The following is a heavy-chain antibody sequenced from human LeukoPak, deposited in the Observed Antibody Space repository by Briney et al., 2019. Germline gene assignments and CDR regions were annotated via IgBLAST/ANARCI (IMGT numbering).Heavy chain of an antibody. J-gene: IGHJ1*01. CDR3: ARAYYDFWSGYQSAEYFQH. CDR1: GFTFSSYW. Sequence: GGSLRLFCAASGFTFSSYWMHWVRQAPGKGLVWVSRINSDGSSTSYADSVKGRFTISRDNAKNTLYLQMNSLRAEDTAVYYCARAYYDFWSGYQSAEYFQHWGQGTLVTVSS. V-gene: IGHV3-74*01. D-gene: IGHD3-3*01. CDR2: INSDGSST.